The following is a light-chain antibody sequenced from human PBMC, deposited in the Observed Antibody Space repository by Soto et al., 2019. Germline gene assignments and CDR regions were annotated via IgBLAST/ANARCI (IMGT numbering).Light chain of an antibody. CDR3: SSYTSISTYV. CDR2: DVT. CDR1: SSDVGGYNF. J-gene: IGLJ1*01. V-gene: IGLV2-14*01. Sequence: QSALTQPASVSGSPGQSITISCTGTSSDVGGYNFVSWYQQHPDKAPKLMIYDVTNRPSGVSNPFSGSKSGNTASLTISGLQAEDEADYYCSSYTSISTYVFGTGTKLTVL.